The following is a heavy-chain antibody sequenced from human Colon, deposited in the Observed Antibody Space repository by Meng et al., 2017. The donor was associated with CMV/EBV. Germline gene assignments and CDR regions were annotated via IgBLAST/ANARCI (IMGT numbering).Heavy chain of an antibody. CDR1: GFTFNNYA. D-gene: IGHD3-3*01. CDR3: AKVRYFGVVLRGDSFDY. J-gene: IGHJ4*02. Sequence: GGSLRLSCATSGFTFNNYAMHWVRHVPGKGLECVAFIRHDGSDQFYTDSVKGRFTISRDESKTTIYLQMNSLRTEDTAVNYCAKVRYFGVVLRGDSFDYWGQGTPVTVSS. V-gene: IGHV3-30*02. CDR2: IRHDGSDQ.